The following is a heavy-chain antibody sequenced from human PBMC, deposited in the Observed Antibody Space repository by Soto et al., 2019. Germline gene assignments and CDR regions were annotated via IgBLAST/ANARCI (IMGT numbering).Heavy chain of an antibody. J-gene: IGHJ3*02. D-gene: IGHD4-17*01. CDR2: IWYDGSNK. CDR1: GFTFSSYG. CDR3: AKVQAASTAYDAFDI. V-gene: IGHV3-33*06. Sequence: GGSLRLSCAASGFTFSSYGMHWVRQAPGKGLEWVAVIWYDGSNKYYADSVKGRFTISRDNSKNTLYLQMNSLRAEDTAVYYCAKVQAASTAYDAFDIWGQGTMVTVSS.